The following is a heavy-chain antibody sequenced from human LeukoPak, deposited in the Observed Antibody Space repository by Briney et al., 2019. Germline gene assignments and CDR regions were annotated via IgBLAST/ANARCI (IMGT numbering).Heavy chain of an antibody. CDR1: GFTFSSYA. D-gene: IGHD3-3*01. J-gene: IGHJ4*02. V-gene: IGHV3-23*01. CDR2: ISGSGGST. Sequence: PGGSLRLSCAASGFTFSSYAMSWVRQAPGKGLEWVSAISGSGGSTYYADSVKGRFTISRDNSKNTLYLQMNSLRAEDTAVYYCAKDEGNYDFWSGYYGYFDYWGQGTLVTVSS. CDR3: AKDEGNYDFWSGYYGYFDY.